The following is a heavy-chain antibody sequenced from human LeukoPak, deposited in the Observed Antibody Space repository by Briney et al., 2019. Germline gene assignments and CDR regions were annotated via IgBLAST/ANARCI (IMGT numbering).Heavy chain of an antibody. J-gene: IGHJ4*02. CDR2: ISYDGSNK. D-gene: IGHD3-10*01. Sequence: GGSLRLSCAASGFTFSSYAMHWVRQAPGKGLEWVAVISYDGSNKYYADSVKGRFTISRDNAKNSMYLEMNSLRAEDTALYYCARESYGSGTFDYWGQGTLVSVSS. V-gene: IGHV3-30-3*01. CDR3: ARESYGSGTFDY. CDR1: GFTFSSYA.